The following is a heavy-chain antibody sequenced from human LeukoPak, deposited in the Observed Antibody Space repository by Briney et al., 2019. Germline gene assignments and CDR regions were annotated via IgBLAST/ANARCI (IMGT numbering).Heavy chain of an antibody. Sequence: SETLSLTCTVSGGSISSSSYYWGWIRQPPGKGLEWIGSIYYSGSTYYNPSPKSRVTISVDTSKNQFSLKLSSVTAADTAVYYCARHHRGEFQAYFDYWGQGTLVTVSS. J-gene: IGHJ4*02. D-gene: IGHD3-16*01. CDR3: ARHHRGEFQAYFDY. CDR1: GGSISSSSYY. CDR2: IYYSGST. V-gene: IGHV4-39*07.